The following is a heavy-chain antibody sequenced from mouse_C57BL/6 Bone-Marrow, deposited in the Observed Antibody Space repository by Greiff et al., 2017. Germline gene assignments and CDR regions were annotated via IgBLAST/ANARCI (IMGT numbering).Heavy chain of an antibody. CDR1: EYEFPSHD. V-gene: IGHV5-2*01. D-gene: IGHD2-3*01. CDR3: ARIYDGYYLPSFDY. J-gene: IGHJ2*01. Sequence: EVKVVESGGGLVQPGESLKLSCESNEYEFPSHDMSWVRKTPEKRLELVAAINSDGGSTYYPDTMERRFIISRDNTKKTLYLQMSSLRSEDTALYYCARIYDGYYLPSFDYWGQGTTLTVSS. CDR2: INSDGGST.